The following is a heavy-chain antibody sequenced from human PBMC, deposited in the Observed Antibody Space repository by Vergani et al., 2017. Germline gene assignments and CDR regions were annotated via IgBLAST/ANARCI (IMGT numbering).Heavy chain of an antibody. V-gene: IGHV3-43*01. CDR3: AKEEAARPKYSYYGMDV. CDR2: ISWDGVST. D-gene: IGHD6-6*01. CDR1: GFSFDDYT. J-gene: IGHJ6*02. Sequence: VQLVESGGVVVQPGGSLRLSCAASGFSFDDYTMHWVRQTPGKGLEWVSLISWDGVSTYYADSVKGRCTISRDNSKNTLFLQMSSLRAEDTAVYYCAKEEAARPKYSYYGMDVWGQGTTVTVSS.